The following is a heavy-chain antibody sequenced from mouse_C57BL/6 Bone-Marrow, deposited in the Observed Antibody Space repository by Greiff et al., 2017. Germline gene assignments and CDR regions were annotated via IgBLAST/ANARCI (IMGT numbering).Heavy chain of an antibody. CDR2: IYPGSGST. CDR3: ARGIAGCVDY. CDR1: GYTFTSYW. J-gene: IGHJ2*01. V-gene: IGHV1-55*01. Sequence: QVQLQQPGAELVKPGASVKMSCKASGYTFTSYWITWVKQRPGQGLEWIGDIYPGSGSTNYNEKFKSKATLTVDTSSSPAYVQLSSLTSEDAAVYYCARGIAGCVDYWGQGTTLTVSS.